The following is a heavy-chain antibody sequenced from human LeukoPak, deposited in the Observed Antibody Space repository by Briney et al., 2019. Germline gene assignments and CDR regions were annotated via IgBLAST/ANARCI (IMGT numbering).Heavy chain of an antibody. CDR1: GYSFTSYW. V-gene: IGHV5-51*01. Sequence: GESLKISCKGSGYSFTSYWIGWVRQMPGKGLEWMGIIFPGDSDTRYSPSFLGQVTISADKSFSTAYLQWSSLKASDSAMYYCARRDGPGSCYGYHGMDVWGQGTTVTVSS. CDR3: ARRDGPGSCYGYHGMDV. J-gene: IGHJ6*02. CDR2: IFPGDSDT. D-gene: IGHD3-10*01.